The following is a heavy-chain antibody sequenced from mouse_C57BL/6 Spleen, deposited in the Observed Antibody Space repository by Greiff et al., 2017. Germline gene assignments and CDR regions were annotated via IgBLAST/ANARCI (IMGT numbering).Heavy chain of an antibody. CDR3: AKSRETGTDWIAY. D-gene: IGHD4-1*01. Sequence: VKLMESGAELAKPGASVKLSCKASGYTFTSYWMHWVKQRPGQGLEWIGYINPSSGYTKYNQKFKDKATLTADKSSSTAYMQLSSLTYEDSAVYSCAKSRETGTDWIAYWGQGTLVTVSA. CDR2: INPSSGYT. V-gene: IGHV1-7*01. J-gene: IGHJ3*01. CDR1: GYTFTSYW.